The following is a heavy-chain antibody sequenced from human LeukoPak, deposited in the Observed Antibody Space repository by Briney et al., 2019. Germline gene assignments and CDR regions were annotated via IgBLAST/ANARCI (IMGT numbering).Heavy chain of an antibody. CDR3: ARLPTVSFFDY. J-gene: IGHJ4*02. Sequence: SETLSLTCTVSGGSISSSSYYWGWIRQPPGKGLEWIGSIYYSRSTYYNPSLKSRVTISVDTSKNQFSLKLSSVTAADTAVYYCARLPTVSFFDYWGQGTLVTVSS. D-gene: IGHD4-17*01. V-gene: IGHV4-39*01. CDR2: IYYSRST. CDR1: GGSISSSSYY.